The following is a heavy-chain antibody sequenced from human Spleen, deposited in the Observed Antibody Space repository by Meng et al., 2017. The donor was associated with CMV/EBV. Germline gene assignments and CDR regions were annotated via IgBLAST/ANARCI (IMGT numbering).Heavy chain of an antibody. CDR1: GFTFSSYA. J-gene: IGHJ4*02. D-gene: IGHD2-15*01. V-gene: IGHV3-30-3*01. CDR2: ISYDGSNK. Sequence: VERVGVGGGVVQPGRSMRLSCAASGFTFSSYAMHWVRQDPGKGLEWVAVISYDGSNKYYADSVKGRFTISRDNSKNTLYLQMNSLRAEDTAVYYCARSAVVPFDYWGQGTLVTVSS. CDR3: ARSAVVPFDY.